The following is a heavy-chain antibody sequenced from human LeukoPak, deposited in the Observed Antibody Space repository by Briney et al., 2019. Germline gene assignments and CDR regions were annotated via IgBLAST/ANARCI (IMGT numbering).Heavy chain of an antibody. V-gene: IGHV4-59*11. CDR2: NDYSGST. CDR1: GGPISTHY. J-gene: IGHJ6*03. CDR3: ARGATFRGTYYMDV. Sequence: SETLSLTCIVSGGPISTHYWSWSRKPPGKGLEWIGYNDYSGSTNYNPSLKSRVTISVDTSKNQFSLKLNSVTAADTAVYYCARGATFRGTYYMDVWGKGTTVTVSS. D-gene: IGHD3-10*01.